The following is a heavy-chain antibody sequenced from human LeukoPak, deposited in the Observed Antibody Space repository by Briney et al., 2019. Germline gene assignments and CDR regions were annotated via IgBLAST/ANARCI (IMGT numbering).Heavy chain of an antibody. J-gene: IGHJ4*02. CDR3: ARDDYGDYPFDY. Sequence: TSETLSLTCAVSGYSISSGYYWSWIRQPAGKGLEWIGRIYTSGSTNYNPSLKSRVTMSVDTSKNQFSLKLSSVTAADTAVYYCARDDYGDYPFDYWGQGTLVTVSS. D-gene: IGHD4-17*01. CDR2: IYTSGST. CDR1: GYSISSGYY. V-gene: IGHV4-4*07.